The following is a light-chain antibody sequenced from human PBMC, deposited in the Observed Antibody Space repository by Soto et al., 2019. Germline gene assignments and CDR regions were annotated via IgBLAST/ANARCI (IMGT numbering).Light chain of an antibody. V-gene: IGLV1-40*01. CDR3: QSDDSSLSGYV. CDR2: GNS. Sequence: QPVLTQPPSVSGAPGQRVTISCTVSSSNIGAGYDVHWYQQLPGTAPKLLIYGNSNRPSGVPDRFSGSKSGTSASLAITGLQAEDEADYYGQSDDSSLSGYVFGTGTKLTVL. J-gene: IGLJ1*01. CDR1: SSNIGAGYD.